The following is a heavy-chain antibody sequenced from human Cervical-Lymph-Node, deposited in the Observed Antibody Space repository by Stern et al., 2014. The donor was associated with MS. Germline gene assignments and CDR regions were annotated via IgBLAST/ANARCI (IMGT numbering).Heavy chain of an antibody. CDR3: ASAYSSSHYYFDY. V-gene: IGHV3-33*01. D-gene: IGHD6-13*01. J-gene: IGHJ4*02. CDR1: GFSFSRYA. Sequence: VQLVESGGGVVQPGRSLRLSCAASGFSFSRYAMHWVRPAPGTGLEWVALIWYDGSNPYYAYSGTARFTISRDNFKNTLYLQMNSLRAGDTAVYYCASAYSSSHYYFDYWGQGTLVTVSS. CDR2: IWYDGSNP.